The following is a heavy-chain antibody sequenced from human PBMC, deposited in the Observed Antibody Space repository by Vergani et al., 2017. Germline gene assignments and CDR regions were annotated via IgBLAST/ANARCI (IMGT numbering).Heavy chain of an antibody. CDR2: ISYDGSNK. V-gene: IGHV3-30*18. D-gene: IGHD6-13*01. J-gene: IGHJ4*02. CDR3: AKESSSSYITESGNYFDY. CDR1: GFTFSSYG. Sequence: QVQLVESGGGVVQPGRSLRLSCAASGFTFSSYGMHWVRQAPGKGLEWVAVISYDGSNKYYADSVKGRFTISRDNSKNTLYLQMNSLRAEDTAVYYCAKESSSSYITESGNYFDYWSQGTLVTVSS.